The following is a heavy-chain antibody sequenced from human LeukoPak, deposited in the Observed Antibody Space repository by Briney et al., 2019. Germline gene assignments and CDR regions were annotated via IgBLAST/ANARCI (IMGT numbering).Heavy chain of an antibody. CDR2: IIPILGIA. V-gene: IGHV1-69*04. D-gene: IGHD3-22*01. CDR1: GGTFSSYA. CDR3: AGPSDSYDSSGYYFDY. J-gene: IGHJ4*02. Sequence: SVKVSCKASGGTFSSYAISWVRQAPGQGLEWMGRIIPILGIANCAQKFQGRVTITADKSTSTAYMELSSLRSEDTAVYYCAGPSDSYDSSGYYFDYWGQGTLVTVSS.